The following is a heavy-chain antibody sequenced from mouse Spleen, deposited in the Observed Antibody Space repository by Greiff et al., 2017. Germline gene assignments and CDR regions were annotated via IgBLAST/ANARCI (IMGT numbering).Heavy chain of an antibody. Sequence: EVHLVESGGGLVQPGGSLKLSCAASGFTFSSYTMSWVRQTPEKRLEWVAYISNGGGSTYYPDTVKGRFTISRDNAKNTLYLQMSSLKSEDTAMYYCASHYDHWFAYWGQGTLVTVSA. J-gene: IGHJ3*01. CDR1: GFTFSSYT. CDR3: ASHYDHWFAY. V-gene: IGHV5-12-2*01. CDR2: ISNGGGST. D-gene: IGHD2-3*01.